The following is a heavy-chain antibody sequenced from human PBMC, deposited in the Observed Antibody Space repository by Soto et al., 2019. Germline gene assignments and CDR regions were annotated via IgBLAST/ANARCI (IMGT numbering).Heavy chain of an antibody. CDR3: ARDNGIEGSFDP. V-gene: IGHV3-74*01. Sequence: EVQLVESGGGLVQPGGSLRLSCATSGFNFSTYWVHWVRQVPGKGVVWVSRINSDGTTTDYADSVKGRFTISRDNAKNSLYLQMNSLRDEDTAVYYCARDNGIEGSFDPWGQGTLVTVSS. J-gene: IGHJ5*02. CDR1: GFNFSTYW. CDR2: INSDGTTT.